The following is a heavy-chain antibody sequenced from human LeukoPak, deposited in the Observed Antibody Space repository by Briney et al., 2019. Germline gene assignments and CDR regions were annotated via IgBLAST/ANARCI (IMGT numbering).Heavy chain of an antibody. CDR3: ARGILTGYYIAFDI. D-gene: IGHD3-9*01. V-gene: IGHV4-38-2*02. CDR2: IYHSGST. Sequence: SETLSLTCTVSGYSISSGYYRGWIRQPPGKGLEWIGSIYHSGSTYYNPSLKSRVTISVDTSKYQFSLKLSSVTAADTAVYYCARGILTGYYIAFDIWGQGTMVTVSS. J-gene: IGHJ3*02. CDR1: GYSISSGYY.